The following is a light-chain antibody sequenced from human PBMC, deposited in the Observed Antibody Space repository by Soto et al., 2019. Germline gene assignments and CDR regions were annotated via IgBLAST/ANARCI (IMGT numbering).Light chain of an antibody. V-gene: IGKV1-12*01. CDR2: AAS. CDR1: QSITTW. Sequence: DIQMTHSPSTVSAYVAASLTITCRASQSITTWVACYQQRPGKAPKLLIYAASSLQSGVPSRFSGSGFGTDFTLTISSLQPEDSAIYYCQQADTFPITFGQGTDWRL. J-gene: IGKJ5*01. CDR3: QQADTFPIT.